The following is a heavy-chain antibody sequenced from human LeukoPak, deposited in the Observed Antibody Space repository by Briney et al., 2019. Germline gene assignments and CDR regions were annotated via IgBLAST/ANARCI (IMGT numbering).Heavy chain of an antibody. D-gene: IGHD2-2*02. CDR2: INAGNGNT. Sequence: ASVKVSCKASGYTFTSYAMHWVRQAPGQRLEWMGWINAGNGNTKYSQKFQGRVTITRDTSASTAYMELSSLRSEDTAVYYCARARVPAAILDYWGQGTLVTVSS. CDR3: ARARVPAAILDY. J-gene: IGHJ4*02. CDR1: GYTFTSYA. V-gene: IGHV1-3*01.